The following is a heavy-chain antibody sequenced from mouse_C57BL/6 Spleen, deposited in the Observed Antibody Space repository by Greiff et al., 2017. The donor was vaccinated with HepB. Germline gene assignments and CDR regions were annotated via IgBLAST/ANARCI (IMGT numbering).Heavy chain of an antibody. CDR2: IYPRDGST. D-gene: IGHD2-2*01. V-gene: IGHV1-78*01. CDR1: GYTFTDHT. CDR3: ARANMVTTGAMDY. J-gene: IGHJ4*01. Sequence: QVQLQQSDAELVKPGASVKISCKVSGYTFTDHTIHWMKQRPEQGLEWIGYIYPRDGSTKYNEKFKGKATLTADKSSSTAYMQLNRLTSEDAAVYFCARANMVTTGAMDYWGQGTSVTASS.